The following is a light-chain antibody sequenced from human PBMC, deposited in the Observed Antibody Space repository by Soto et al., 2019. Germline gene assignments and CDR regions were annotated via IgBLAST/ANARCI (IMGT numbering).Light chain of an antibody. CDR2: VNSDGSH. CDR3: QTWATGTVI. Sequence: QSVLTQSPSASASLGASVKLTCTLGSGHSDYPIVWHQQQPEKGPRFLMRVNSDGSHSKGDGIPDRFSGSSSGAERYLIISSLQSEEETDYYCQTWATGTVIFGGGTKLTVL. CDR1: SGHSDYP. V-gene: IGLV4-69*02. J-gene: IGLJ2*01.